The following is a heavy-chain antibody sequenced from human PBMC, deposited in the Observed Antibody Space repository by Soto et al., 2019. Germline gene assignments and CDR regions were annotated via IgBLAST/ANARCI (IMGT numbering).Heavy chain of an antibody. Sequence: QVQLVESGGGVVQPGRSLRLSCAASGFTFSSYAMHWVRQAPGKGLEWVAVISYDGSNKYYADSVKGRFTISRDNSKNTLYLQMNSLRAEDTAVYYCARDQEEITMIVVATRGVDYWGQGTLVTVSS. CDR1: GFTFSSYA. D-gene: IGHD3-22*01. V-gene: IGHV3-30-3*01. CDR2: ISYDGSNK. CDR3: ARDQEEITMIVVATRGVDY. J-gene: IGHJ4*02.